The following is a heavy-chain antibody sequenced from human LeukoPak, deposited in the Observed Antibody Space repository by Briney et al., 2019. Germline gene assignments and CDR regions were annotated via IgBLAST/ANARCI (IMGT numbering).Heavy chain of an antibody. Sequence: ASVKVSCKASRYTLTGYYMHWVRQAPGQGLEWMGWINPNSGGTNYAQKFQGRVTMTRDTSISTAYMELSRLRSDDTAVYYCARPLKDSSSSNWFDPWGQGTLVTVSS. V-gene: IGHV1-2*02. D-gene: IGHD6-6*01. CDR2: INPNSGGT. CDR3: ARPLKDSSSSNWFDP. CDR1: RYTLTGYY. J-gene: IGHJ5*02.